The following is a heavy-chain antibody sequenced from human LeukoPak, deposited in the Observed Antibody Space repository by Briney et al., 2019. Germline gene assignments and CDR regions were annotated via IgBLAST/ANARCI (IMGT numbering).Heavy chain of an antibody. CDR1: GFTLSNYA. CDR3: AKDRLLNCRGDCYIFDY. D-gene: IGHD2-21*02. J-gene: IGHJ4*02. CDR2: INGSGDKT. Sequence: PGGSLRLSCAASGFTLSNYAMNWVRQAPGKGLEWVSSINGSGDKTYYADSVKGRFTISRDNSKNTLYLQVNGLRTEDTAVYYCAKDRLLNCRGDCYIFDYWGQGTVVTVSS. V-gene: IGHV3-23*01.